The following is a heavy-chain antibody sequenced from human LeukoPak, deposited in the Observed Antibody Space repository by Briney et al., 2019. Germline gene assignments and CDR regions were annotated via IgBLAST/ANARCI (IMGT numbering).Heavy chain of an antibody. Sequence: SETLSLTCAVYGGSFSGYYWSWIRQPPGKGLEWIGEINHSGSTNYNPSLKSRVTISVNTSKNQFSLKLSSVTAADTAVYYCARGGSYGIAAAGPYYYYMDVWGKGTTVTVSS. V-gene: IGHV4-34*01. J-gene: IGHJ6*03. CDR2: INHSGST. CDR3: ARGGSYGIAAAGPYYYYMDV. D-gene: IGHD6-13*01. CDR1: GGSFSGYY.